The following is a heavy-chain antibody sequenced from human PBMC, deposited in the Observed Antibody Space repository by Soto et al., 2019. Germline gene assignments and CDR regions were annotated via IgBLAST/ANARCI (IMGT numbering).Heavy chain of an antibody. CDR2: IYHSGST. V-gene: IGHV4-30-2*01. Sequence: SETLSLTCAVSGGSISSGGYSWSWIRQPPGKGLEWIGEIYHSGSTYYNPSLKSRVTISVDKSKNQFSLKLSSVTAADTAVYYCAFSRGRDGYGDYFDYWGQGTLVTVSS. D-gene: IGHD5-12*01. J-gene: IGHJ4*02. CDR1: GGSISSGGYS. CDR3: AFSRGRDGYGDYFDY.